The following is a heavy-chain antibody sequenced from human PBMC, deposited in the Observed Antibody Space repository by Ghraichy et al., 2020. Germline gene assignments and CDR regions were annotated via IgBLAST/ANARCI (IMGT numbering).Heavy chain of an antibody. V-gene: IGHV3-30*02. CDR3: AKESGDSSGYYFDY. J-gene: IGHJ4*02. D-gene: IGHD3-22*01. CDR2: IRYDGSNK. CDR1: GFTFSSYG. Sequence: LSLTCAASGFTFSSYGMHWVRQAPGKGLEWVAFIRYDGSNKYYADSVKGRFTISRDNSKNTLYLQMNSLRAEDTAVYYCAKESGDSSGYYFDYWGQGTLVTVSS.